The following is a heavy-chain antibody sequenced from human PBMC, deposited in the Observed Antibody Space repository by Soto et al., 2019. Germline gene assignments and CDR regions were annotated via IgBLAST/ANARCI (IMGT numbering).Heavy chain of an antibody. CDR3: SKGVGWFEFSALASLFDS. CDR1: GFTFSSYA. D-gene: IGHD3-3*01. CDR2: ISHDGNNK. V-gene: IGHV3-30*18. Sequence: QVQLVDSGGGVVQPGRSLRLSCAASGFTFSSYAMHWVRQAPGKGLEWVGFISHDGNNKYYGDSVKGRFTISRDNSRNTLYLQSDCLRCEDTAVYYSSKGVGWFEFSALASLFDSWGQGTLVTVSS. J-gene: IGHJ4*02.